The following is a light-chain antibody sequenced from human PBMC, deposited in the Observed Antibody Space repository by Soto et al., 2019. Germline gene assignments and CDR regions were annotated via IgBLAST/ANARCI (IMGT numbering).Light chain of an antibody. J-gene: IGLJ2*01. Sequence: QAVVTQPPSASGTPGQFITICCSGSSSDIGSNTVNWYRQPTGTAPKLLIYSNNQRPSGVPERFSGSKSGTSASLAISALQSEDEGDYYCAAWDDSLNGPVFGGGTQLTVL. CDR3: AAWDDSLNGPV. CDR1: SSDIGSNT. CDR2: SNN. V-gene: IGLV1-44*01.